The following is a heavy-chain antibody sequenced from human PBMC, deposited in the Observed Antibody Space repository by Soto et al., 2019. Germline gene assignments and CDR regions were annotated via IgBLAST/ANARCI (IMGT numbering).Heavy chain of an antibody. CDR2: IYYSGST. J-gene: IGHJ5*02. V-gene: IGHV4-31*03. CDR1: GGSISSGGYY. Sequence: QVQLQESGPGLVKPSQTLSLTCTVSGGSISSGGYYWSWIRQHPGKGLEWIGYIYYSGSTYYNPSLKGRVTISVDTSKNQFSLKLSSVTAADTAVYYCAREGIAAAGTPRFDPWGQGTLVTVSS. D-gene: IGHD6-13*01. CDR3: AREGIAAAGTPRFDP.